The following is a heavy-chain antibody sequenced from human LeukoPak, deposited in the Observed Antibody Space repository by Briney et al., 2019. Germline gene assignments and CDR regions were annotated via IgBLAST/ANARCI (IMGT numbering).Heavy chain of an antibody. CDR2: ISAYNGNT. J-gene: IGHJ5*02. CDR3: ARIAVAGTWSWFDP. CDR1: GYTFTSYG. D-gene: IGHD6-19*01. V-gene: IGHV1-18*01. Sequence: ASVKVSCKASGYTFTSYGISWVRQAPGQGLEWMGWISAYNGNTNYAQKLQGRVTMNRDRSTRTAYMELRSLRSDDPAVYYCARIAVAGTWSWFDPWGQGTLVTVSS.